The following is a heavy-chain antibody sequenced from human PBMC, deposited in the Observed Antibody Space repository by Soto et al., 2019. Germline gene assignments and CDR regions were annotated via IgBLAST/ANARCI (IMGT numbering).Heavy chain of an antibody. CDR3: AKGKIAVAGHFDY. V-gene: IGHV3-9*01. Sequence: EVQLVESGGDLVQPGRSLRLSCAASGFTFDDYAMHWVRQAPGKGLEWVSGISWNSGSIGYADSVKGRFTISRDNTKNSLYLQMNSLRAEDTALYYCAKGKIAVAGHFDYWGQGTLVTVSS. D-gene: IGHD6-19*01. J-gene: IGHJ4*02. CDR1: GFTFDDYA. CDR2: ISWNSGSI.